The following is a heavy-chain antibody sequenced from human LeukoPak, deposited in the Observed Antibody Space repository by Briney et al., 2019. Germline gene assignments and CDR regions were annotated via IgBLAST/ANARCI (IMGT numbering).Heavy chain of an antibody. V-gene: IGHV4-4*02. J-gene: IGHJ4*02. CDR3: ARARRVVVGAPYYFDY. D-gene: IGHD2-15*01. CDR2: VYHSGST. Sequence: SSETLSLTCAVSGGSISSSNWWSWVRQPPGKGLEWIGEVYHSGSTNYNPSLKSRASISVDKSKNQFSLKLSSVTAADTAVYYCARARRVVVGAPYYFDYWGQGTLVTVSS. CDR1: GGSISSSNW.